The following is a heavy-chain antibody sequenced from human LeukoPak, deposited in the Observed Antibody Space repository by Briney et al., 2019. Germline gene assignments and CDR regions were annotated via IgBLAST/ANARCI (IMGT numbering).Heavy chain of an antibody. CDR2: ISGSGGST. V-gene: IGHV3-23*01. D-gene: IGHD3-22*01. CDR3: AKDDTYYYDSSGYYFDY. Sequence: PGGSLRLSCAASGFTFSSYAMSWVRQAPGKGLEWVSAISGSGGSTYYADSVKGRITISRDNSKNTLYLQMNSLRAEDTAVYYCAKDDTYYYDSSGYYFDYWGQGTLVTVSS. J-gene: IGHJ4*02. CDR1: GFTFSSYA.